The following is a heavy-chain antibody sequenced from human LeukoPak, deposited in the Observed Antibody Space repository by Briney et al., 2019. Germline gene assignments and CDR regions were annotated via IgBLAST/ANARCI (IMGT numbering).Heavy chain of an antibody. CDR2: ISADGSRT. Sequence: GGSLRLSCAASGFTFSSYSMNWVRQAPGKGLECVSTISADGSRTYYPDSVKGRFTISRDNSKNTLYLQLNSLRGDDTAAYYCAKSPSLQAFDIWGQGTMVTVSS. CDR3: AKSPSLQAFDI. V-gene: IGHV3-23*01. J-gene: IGHJ3*02. CDR1: GFTFSSYS.